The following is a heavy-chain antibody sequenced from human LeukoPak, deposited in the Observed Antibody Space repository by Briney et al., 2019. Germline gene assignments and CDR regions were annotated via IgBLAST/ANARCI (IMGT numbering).Heavy chain of an antibody. CDR2: ISSSGST. Sequence: SQTLSLTCTVSGDSISSGDYYWSWIRQPAGKGLEWIGRISSSGSTNYNPSLKSRVTISVDTSKNQFSLKLSSVTAADTAVYYCARLRKGPPHRAVTEYYFDYWGQGTLVTVSS. CDR3: ARLRKGPPHRAVTEYYFDY. V-gene: IGHV4-61*02. CDR1: GDSISSGDYY. D-gene: IGHD1-14*01. J-gene: IGHJ4*02.